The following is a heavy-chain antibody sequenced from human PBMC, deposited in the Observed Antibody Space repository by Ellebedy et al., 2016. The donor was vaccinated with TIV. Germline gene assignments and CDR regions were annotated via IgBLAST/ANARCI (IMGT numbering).Heavy chain of an antibody. CDR3: AREISYYYGMDV. J-gene: IGHJ6*02. CDR1: GGSVSSANYY. Sequence: MPSETLSLTCTVSGGSVSSANYYWTWFRQPPGKGLEWIGYIYSSGRTDYKHSLKSRMAISVDTSRNQISLKLSSVTAADTAVYYCAREISYYYGMDVWGQGTTVTVSS. V-gene: IGHV4-61*01. CDR2: IYSSGRT. D-gene: IGHD3-3*01.